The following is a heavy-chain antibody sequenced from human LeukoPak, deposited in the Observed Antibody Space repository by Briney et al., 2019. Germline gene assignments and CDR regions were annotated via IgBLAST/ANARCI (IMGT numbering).Heavy chain of an antibody. CDR2: IYYSGST. CDR3: ARGLGYGDYARSRYYFDY. Sequence: SQTLSLTCTVSGGSISSGGYYWSWIRQHPGKGLEWIGYIYYSGSTYYDPSLKSRVTISVDTSKNQFSLKLSSVTAAGTAVYYCARGLGYGDYARSRYYFDYWGQGTLVTVSS. D-gene: IGHD4-17*01. CDR1: GGSISSGGYY. V-gene: IGHV4-31*03. J-gene: IGHJ4*02.